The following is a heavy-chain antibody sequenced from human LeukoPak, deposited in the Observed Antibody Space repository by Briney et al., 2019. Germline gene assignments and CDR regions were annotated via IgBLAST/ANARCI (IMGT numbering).Heavy chain of an antibody. Sequence: GASVKVSCKTAGYTFTGYYLHWVRQAPGQGLEWRGRINPNTGGTNFAQMFQGRVTMTRDTSINTAYMELSRLRSDDTAVYYCARVYSMTVVDRRAYSLAYWGQGTLVTVSS. J-gene: IGHJ4*02. V-gene: IGHV1-2*02. D-gene: IGHD3-22*01. CDR1: GYTFTGYY. CDR3: ARVYSMTVVDRRAYSLAY. CDR2: INPNTGGT.